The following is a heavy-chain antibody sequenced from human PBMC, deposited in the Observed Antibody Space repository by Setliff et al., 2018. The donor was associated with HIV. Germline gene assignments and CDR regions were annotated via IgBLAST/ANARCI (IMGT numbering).Heavy chain of an antibody. CDR3: TTEKRGSGAYNFDH. CDR2: IKSKIDGGTA. J-gene: IGHJ4*02. CDR1: GFTFSYSW. V-gene: IGHV3-15*01. D-gene: IGHD5-12*01. Sequence: GGSLRLSCAASGFTFSYSWMNWVRQAPGKGLEWVGRIKSKIDGGTADYAAPVKGRFTISRDDSKNTLYLQMNSLKIEDTAMYYCTTEKRGSGAYNFDHWGQGTLVTVSS.